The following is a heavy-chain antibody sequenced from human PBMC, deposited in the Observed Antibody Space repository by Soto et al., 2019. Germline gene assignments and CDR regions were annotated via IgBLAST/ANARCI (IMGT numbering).Heavy chain of an antibody. CDR1: GYTFSIYW. D-gene: IGHD4-17*01. CDR3: ERLRVPLQVTKMSRRHN. V-gene: IGHV5-51*01. CDR2: IYPGDSET. J-gene: IGHJ1*01. Sequence: GESLKISCQASGYTFSIYWIAWVRQMPGKGLDWVGIIYPGDSETRYSPSLRGQVTISPDRSTTTDYLQWSSLKASDSGTYYCERLRVPLQVTKMSRRHNCGRGTLLTV.